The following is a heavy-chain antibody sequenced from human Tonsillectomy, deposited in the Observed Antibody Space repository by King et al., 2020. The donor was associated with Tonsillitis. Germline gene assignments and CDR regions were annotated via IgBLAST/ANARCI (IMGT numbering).Heavy chain of an antibody. Sequence: QLVQSGAEVKKPGASVKVSCKASGYTFSGYYMHWVRQAPGQGLEWMGWINPNSGGTNYAQKFQGRVTLPRDTSISPAYMELSRLRSDDTAVYYCARDYCTNGVCSWFDPWGQGTLVTVSS. CDR1: GYTFSGYY. CDR2: INPNSGGT. D-gene: IGHD2-8*01. CDR3: ARDYCTNGVCSWFDP. V-gene: IGHV1-2*02. J-gene: IGHJ5*02.